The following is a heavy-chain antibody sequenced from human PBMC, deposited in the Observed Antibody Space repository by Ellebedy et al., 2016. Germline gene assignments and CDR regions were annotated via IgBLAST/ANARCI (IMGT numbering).Heavy chain of an antibody. Sequence: ASVKVSXKASAYIFTDYYMHWVRQAPGQGLEWMAWINPNSGDTKYAQKFQGRVTMTRDTSLKTAYMELNSLRSDDTAVYYCARGRWNLLTVDYWGQGTLVTVSS. CDR1: AYIFTDYY. J-gene: IGHJ4*02. CDR2: INPNSGDT. V-gene: IGHV1-2*02. CDR3: ARGRWNLLTVDY. D-gene: IGHD1-26*01.